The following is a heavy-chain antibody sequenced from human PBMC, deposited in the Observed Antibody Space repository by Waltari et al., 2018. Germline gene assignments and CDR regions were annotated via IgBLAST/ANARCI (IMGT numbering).Heavy chain of an antibody. Sequence: QVQLQQWGAGLLKPSETLSLTCAVYGGSFRGSYWSWIRQPQGKGLEWIGEINHSGSTNYNPSLKSRVTISVDTSKNQFSLKLSSVTAAYTAVYYCARGRGYYYDSSGYYYNYWGQGTLVTVSS. V-gene: IGHV4-34*01. J-gene: IGHJ4*02. CDR1: GGSFRGSY. CDR2: INHSGST. CDR3: ARGRGYYYDSSGYYYNY. D-gene: IGHD3-22*01.